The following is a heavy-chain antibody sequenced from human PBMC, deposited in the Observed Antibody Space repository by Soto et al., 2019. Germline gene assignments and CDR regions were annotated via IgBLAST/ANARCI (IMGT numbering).Heavy chain of an antibody. Sequence: SETLSLTCTVSGGSISSYYWSWIRQPAGKGLEWIGRIYTSGSTNYNPSLKSRVTMSVDTSKNQFSLKLSSVTAADTAVYYCARTRIAAAGYYYYGMDVWGQGTTVTVSS. CDR3: ARTRIAAAGYYYYGMDV. D-gene: IGHD6-13*01. CDR2: IYTSGST. V-gene: IGHV4-4*07. CDR1: GGSISSYY. J-gene: IGHJ6*02.